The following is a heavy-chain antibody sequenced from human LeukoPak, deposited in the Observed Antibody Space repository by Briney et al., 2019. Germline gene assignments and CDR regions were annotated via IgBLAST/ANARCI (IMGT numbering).Heavy chain of an antibody. CDR2: INHSGST. J-gene: IGHJ4*02. Sequence: SGTLSLTCAVYGGSFSGYYWSWIRQPPGKGLEWIGEINHSGSTNYNPSLKSRVPISVDTSKNQFSLKLSSVTAADTAVYYCARGGPVVTPKDFDYWGQGTLVTVSS. CDR1: GGSFSGYY. D-gene: IGHD4-23*01. CDR3: ARGGPVVTPKDFDY. V-gene: IGHV4-34*01.